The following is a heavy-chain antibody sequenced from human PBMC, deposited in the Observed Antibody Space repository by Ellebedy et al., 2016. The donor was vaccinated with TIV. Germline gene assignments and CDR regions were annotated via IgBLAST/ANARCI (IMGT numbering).Heavy chain of an antibody. CDR3: AKDRFVEWPAAFDL. Sequence: GESLKISCAASEFTFSSHAMSWVRQAPGKGLEWASSIRGSGDGTFYADSVKGRFSISRDNSKNTVFLQMNSLRADDSAVYYCAKDRFVEWPAAFDLWGQGTMITVSS. D-gene: IGHD3-3*01. V-gene: IGHV3-23*01. CDR1: EFTFSSHA. CDR2: IRGSGDGT. J-gene: IGHJ3*01.